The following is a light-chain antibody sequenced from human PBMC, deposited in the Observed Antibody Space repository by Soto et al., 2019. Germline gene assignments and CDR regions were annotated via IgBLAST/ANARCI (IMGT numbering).Light chain of an antibody. J-gene: IGKJ1*01. CDR2: TGS. CDR3: LQDSDYPWA. Sequence: DIQMTQSPSSVSASVGDRVTITCRASQAIDSWLAWYQQKPGEAPKLLIFTGSLLHSGVPPRFSGSGSGTDFTLTISSLQPEDFATYYCLQDSDYPWAFGPGTKVEVK. CDR1: QAIDSW. V-gene: IGKV1-12*01.